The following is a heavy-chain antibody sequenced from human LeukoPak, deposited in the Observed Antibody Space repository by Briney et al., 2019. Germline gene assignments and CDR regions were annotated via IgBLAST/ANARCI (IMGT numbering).Heavy chain of an antibody. CDR3: ARGSYTSSSVGYYGMDV. CDR1: GYTFTSYY. CDR2: INPSGGST. D-gene: IGHD6-13*01. V-gene: IGHV1-46*01. Sequence: GASVKVSCKASGYTFTSYYMHWVRQAPGQGLEWMGIINPSGGSTTYAQKFQGRVTMARDTSTSTVYVELSSLSSEDTAVYYCARGSYTSSSVGYYGMDVWGQGTTVTVSS. J-gene: IGHJ6*02.